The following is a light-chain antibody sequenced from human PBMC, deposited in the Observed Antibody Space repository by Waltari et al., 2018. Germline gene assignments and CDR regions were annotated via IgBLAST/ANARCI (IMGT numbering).Light chain of an antibody. Sequence: QSALTQPASVSGSPGQWITISCTGSNRDVGTYNYVSWYQQHPGKAPKLMIYDVSKRPPGVSDRFSGSKSGNTASLTISGLQAEDEADYYCSSYTSSSTLVFGGGTKVTVL. V-gene: IGLV2-14*01. CDR3: SSYTSSSTLV. CDR2: DVS. CDR1: NRDVGTYNY. J-gene: IGLJ3*02.